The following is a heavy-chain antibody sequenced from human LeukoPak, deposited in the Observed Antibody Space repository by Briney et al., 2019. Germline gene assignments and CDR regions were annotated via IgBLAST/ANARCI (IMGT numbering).Heavy chain of an antibody. V-gene: IGHV3-30*02. CDR3: PTPSSLRYGSGSPDY. CDR2: IWFGGSNQ. Sequence: GGPLRLSCVASGFTFSNYGMQWVRQARGRGLEGVAFIWFGGSNQYYAHSVKGRFTISRDNSKDTLYLKMSTLAADDTAVYYCPTPSSLRYGSGSPDYWGQGTLVTVSS. CDR1: GFTFSNYG. D-gene: IGHD3-10*01. J-gene: IGHJ4*02.